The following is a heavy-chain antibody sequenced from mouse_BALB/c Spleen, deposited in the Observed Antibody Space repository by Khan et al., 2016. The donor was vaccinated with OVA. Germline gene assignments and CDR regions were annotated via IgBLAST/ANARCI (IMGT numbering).Heavy chain of an antibody. D-gene: IGHD1-1*02. CDR3: ARDYWFTE. CDR2: ISSGGTT. Sequence: EVELVESGGDLVKPGGSLKLSCAASGFTFSNYAMSWVRQTPEKRLEWVASISSGGTTYYPDSVKGRFTISRDNARNILCMQMNSRRSEDTAMFYCARDYWFTEWGQGTLVTVSA. J-gene: IGHJ3*01. V-gene: IGHV5-6-5*01. CDR1: GFTFSNYA.